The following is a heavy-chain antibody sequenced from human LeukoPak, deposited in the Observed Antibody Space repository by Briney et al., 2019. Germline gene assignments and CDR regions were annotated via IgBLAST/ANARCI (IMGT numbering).Heavy chain of an antibody. V-gene: IGHV1-46*01. D-gene: IGHD1-1*01. CDR2: INPAGAIT. J-gene: IGHJ4*02. CDR1: GFTFSSYW. Sequence: ASVKVSCKASGFTFSSYWMHWVRQAPGQGLEWLGLINPAGAITVFARKFQGRATVTRDTSVSTVYMELNTLTSEDTAVYYCVREDNSPYKNFDHWGQGTLVTVSS. CDR3: VREDNSPYKNFDH.